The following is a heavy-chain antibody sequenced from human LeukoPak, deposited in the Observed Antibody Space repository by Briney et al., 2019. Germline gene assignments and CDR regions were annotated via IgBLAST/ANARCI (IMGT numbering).Heavy chain of an antibody. CDR3: VLPFV. CDR1: GFTFSSYA. CDR2: ISSNGGST. J-gene: IGHJ4*02. D-gene: IGHD3-16*01. Sequence: PGGSLRLSCAASGFTFSSYAMHWVRQAPGKGLEYVSAISSNGGSTYYANSVKGRFTTSRDNSKNTLYLQMGSLGAEDMAVYYCVLPFVWGQGTLVTVSS. V-gene: IGHV3-64*01.